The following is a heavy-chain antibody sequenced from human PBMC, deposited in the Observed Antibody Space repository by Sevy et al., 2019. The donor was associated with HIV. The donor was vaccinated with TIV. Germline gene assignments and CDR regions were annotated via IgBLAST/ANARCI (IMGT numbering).Heavy chain of an antibody. Sequence: GGSLRLSCAASGFTFSSYWMSWVRQAPGKGLEWVANIKQDGSEKYYVDSVKGRFTISRDNAKNSLYLQMNSLRAEDTAVYYCARARGYSSSWGYYYYYYYMDVWGKGTTVTVSS. CDR1: GFTFSSYW. CDR3: ARARGYSSSWGYYYYYYYMDV. D-gene: IGHD6-13*01. CDR2: IKQDGSEK. V-gene: IGHV3-7*01. J-gene: IGHJ6*03.